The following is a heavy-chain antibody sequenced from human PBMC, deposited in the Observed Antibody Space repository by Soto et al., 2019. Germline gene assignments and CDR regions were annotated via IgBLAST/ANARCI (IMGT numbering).Heavy chain of an antibody. V-gene: IGHV3-23*01. CDR2: LPERGSSP. J-gene: IGHJ6*02. CDR3: AKMTSGSYGRNYGMDV. CDR1: GGTFSTYA. D-gene: IGHD5-18*01. Sequence: GSLKLSCAASGGTFSTYAMSWVRTAPGKGLEWVSALPERGSSPYYADSVKGRFTISRDNSKNSLYLQMNSLRAEDTAVYYCAKMTSGSYGRNYGMDVWGQGTTVTV.